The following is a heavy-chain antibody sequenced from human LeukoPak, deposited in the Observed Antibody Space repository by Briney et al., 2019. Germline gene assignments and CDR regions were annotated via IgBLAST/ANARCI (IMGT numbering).Heavy chain of an antibody. CDR2: ILYSGNT. CDR3: ARGIRIWLEP. Sequence: SETLSLTCTVSGGSFSFYYWNWIRQPPGKGLEWIGNILYSGNTNYSPSLKSRVTISVDTSKNQFSLSLKSVTAADTAVYYCARGIRIWLEPWGQGTLVTVSS. J-gene: IGHJ5*02. V-gene: IGHV4-59*08. CDR1: GGSFSFYY. D-gene: IGHD1-14*01.